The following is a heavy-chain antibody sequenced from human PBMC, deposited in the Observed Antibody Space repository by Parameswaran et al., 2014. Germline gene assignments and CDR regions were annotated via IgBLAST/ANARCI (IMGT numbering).Heavy chain of an antibody. CDR3: ARSRRGDNSDSWTNGMDV. J-gene: IGHJ6*02. CDR2: INPSGGIT. D-gene: IGHD3/OR15-3a*01. V-gene: IGHV1-46*01. Sequence: WVRQAPGQGLEWMGVINPSGGITSYAQKIRGRVTMTRDLSTRTAYMELSSLRSEDTAVYYCARSRRGDNSDSWTNGMDVWGQGTTVTVSS.